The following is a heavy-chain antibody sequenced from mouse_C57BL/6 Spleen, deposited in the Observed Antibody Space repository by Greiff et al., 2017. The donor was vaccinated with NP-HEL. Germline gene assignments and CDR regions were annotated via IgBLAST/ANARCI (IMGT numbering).Heavy chain of an antibody. CDR3: AREDSSGRFAY. CDR2: IDPSDSET. Sequence: VQLQQPGAELVRPGSSVKLSCKASGYTFTSYWMHWVKQRPIQGLEWIGNIDPSDSETHYNQKFKDKATLTVDKSSSTAYMQLSSLTSEDSAVYYCAREDSSGRFAYWGQGTLVTVSA. V-gene: IGHV1-52*01. D-gene: IGHD3-2*02. J-gene: IGHJ3*01. CDR1: GYTFTSYW.